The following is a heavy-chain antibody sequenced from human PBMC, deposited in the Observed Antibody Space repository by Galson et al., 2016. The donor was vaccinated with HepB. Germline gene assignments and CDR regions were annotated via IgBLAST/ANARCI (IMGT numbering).Heavy chain of an antibody. CDR3: ARTKLQLLYYFDY. V-gene: IGHV3-21*04. D-gene: IGHD5-18*01. J-gene: IGHJ4*02. CDR1: GFTFDEYA. Sequence: SLRLSCAASGFTFDEYAMHWVRQAPGKGLEWVSSISSSSSYIYYADSVKGRFTISRDNAKNSLYLQMNSLRAEDTAVYYCARTKLQLLYYFDYWGQGTLVTVSS. CDR2: ISSSSSYI.